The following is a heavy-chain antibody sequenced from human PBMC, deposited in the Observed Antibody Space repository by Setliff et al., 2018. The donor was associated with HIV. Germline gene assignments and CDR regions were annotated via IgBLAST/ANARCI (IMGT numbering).Heavy chain of an antibody. CDR1: GGSISSGSNY. V-gene: IGHV4-61*09. CDR3: ARGLGGWSVFDP. CDR2: IYTSGST. J-gene: IGHJ5*02. Sequence: SETLSLTCTVSGGSISSGSNYWSWIRQPAGKGLEWIGHIYTSGSTNYNPSLKSRVTISADTSKNQFSLKLSSVTAADTAVYYCARGLGGWSVFDPWGQGTRVTVSS.